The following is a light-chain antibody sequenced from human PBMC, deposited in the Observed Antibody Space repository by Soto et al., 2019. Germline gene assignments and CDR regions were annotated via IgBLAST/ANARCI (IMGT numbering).Light chain of an antibody. CDR2: AAS. V-gene: IGKV1-6*01. CDR1: QAIRTA. CDR3: LLDFGYFWA. Sequence: AIQLTQSPSSLYASVGDRVTITCRASQAIRTALGWYQQKPGKVPKLLIYAASILQSGVPSRFSGSGSGTDFTLTISSLQPEDFATYYCLLDFGYFWAFGQGTKVDIK. J-gene: IGKJ1*01.